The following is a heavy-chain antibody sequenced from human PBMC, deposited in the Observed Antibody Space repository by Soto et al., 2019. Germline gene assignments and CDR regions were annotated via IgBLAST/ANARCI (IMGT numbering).Heavy chain of an antibody. CDR2: ISSSGRTI. J-gene: IGHJ4*02. V-gene: IGHV3-48*03. Sequence: ESGGGLVQPGGSLRLSCAASGFTFSSYEMNWVRQAPGKGLEWVSYISSSGRTIYYADSLKGRFTISRDNAKNSLYLQMSSLRAEDTAVYYCVRDPSDVLTTITGGFDYWGQGTLVTVSS. CDR1: GFTFSSYE. D-gene: IGHD5-12*01. CDR3: VRDPSDVLTTITGGFDY.